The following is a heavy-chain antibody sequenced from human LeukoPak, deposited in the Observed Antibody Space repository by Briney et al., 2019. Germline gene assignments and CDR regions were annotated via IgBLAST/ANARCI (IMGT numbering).Heavy chain of an antibody. D-gene: IGHD3-22*01. CDR1: GFTFSSYA. CDR2: FSGSGGST. J-gene: IGHJ3*02. Sequence: PGGSLRLSCAASGFTFSSYAMSWVRQAPGKGLECISGFSGSGGSTYYADSVKGRFTISRDNSKNTLYLQMNSLRAEDTAVYYCAREEIVVASFDIWGQGTMVTVSS. V-gene: IGHV3-23*01. CDR3: AREEIVVASFDI.